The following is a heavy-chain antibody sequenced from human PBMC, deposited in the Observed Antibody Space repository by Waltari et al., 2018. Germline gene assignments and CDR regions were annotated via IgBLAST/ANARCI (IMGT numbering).Heavy chain of an antibody. V-gene: IGHV4-59*01. J-gene: IGHJ3*02. Sequence: VQLQESGPGLVKPSETLSLTCPVSGASIRCYPWTWIRQPPGGGLEWIGHISYSGDTAYGPSLRSRVTISVDTSKNHFSLKLTSVTAADTAVYYCARATVFGVVTDTFDIWSQGTMVTVSS. CDR1: GASIRCYP. CDR3: ARATVFGVVTDTFDI. CDR2: ISYSGDT. D-gene: IGHD3-3*01.